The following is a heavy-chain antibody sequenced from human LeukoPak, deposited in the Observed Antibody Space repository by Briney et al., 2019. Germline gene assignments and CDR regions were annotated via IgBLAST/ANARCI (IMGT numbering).Heavy chain of an antibody. CDR3: ARRRDKRIAAASYYMDV. V-gene: IGHV4-61*02. Sequence: PSETLSLTCTASGGSISSGDYYWSWIRQPAGKGLEWIGRIYTSGSTNYNPSLKSRVTISVDTSKNQFSLKLSSVTAADTAVYYCARRRDKRIAAASYYMDVWGKGTTVTVSS. D-gene: IGHD6-13*01. J-gene: IGHJ6*03. CDR1: GGSISSGDYY. CDR2: IYTSGST.